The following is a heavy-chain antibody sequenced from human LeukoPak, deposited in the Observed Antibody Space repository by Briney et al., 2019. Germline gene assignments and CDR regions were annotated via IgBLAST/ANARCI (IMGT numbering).Heavy chain of an antibody. Sequence: PSETLSLTCTVSGGSISSYYWSWIRQPPGKGLEWIGYIYYSGSTNYNPSLKSRVTISVDTSKNQFSLKLSSVTAADTAVYYCAMFGSGWYSKVWGQGTLVTVSS. CDR3: AMFGSGWYSKV. CDR1: GGSISSYY. D-gene: IGHD6-19*01. J-gene: IGHJ4*02. CDR2: IYYSGST. V-gene: IGHV4-59*01.